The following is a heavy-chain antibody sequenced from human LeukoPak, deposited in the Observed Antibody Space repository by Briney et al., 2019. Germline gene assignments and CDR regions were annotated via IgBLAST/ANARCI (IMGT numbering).Heavy chain of an antibody. Sequence: SETLSLTCTVSGGSISSGNYYWSWIRQPPGKGLEWIGYIYYSGSTNYNPSLKSRVTISVDTSKNQFSLKLSSVTAADTAVYYCARFYYDSSGSYYYYMDVWGKGTTVTVSS. J-gene: IGHJ6*03. CDR3: ARFYYDSSGSYYYYMDV. V-gene: IGHV4-61*01. CDR2: IYYSGST. CDR1: GGSISSGNYY. D-gene: IGHD3-22*01.